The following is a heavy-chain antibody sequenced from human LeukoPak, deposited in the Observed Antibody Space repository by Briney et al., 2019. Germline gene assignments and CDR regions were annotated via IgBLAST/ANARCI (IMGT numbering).Heavy chain of an antibody. V-gene: IGHV3-33*01. CDR1: GFTSSTHA. J-gene: IGHJ4*02. D-gene: IGHD6-19*01. Sequence: PGGSLRLSCAASGFTSSTHAMHWVRQAPAKGLEWVAMIYFDGSNKYYVDSVKGRFTISRDNSKNTLYLQMNSLRAEDTAVYYCASDPPASGWSFDCWGQGTLVTVSS. CDR3: ASDPPASGWSFDC. CDR2: IYFDGSNK.